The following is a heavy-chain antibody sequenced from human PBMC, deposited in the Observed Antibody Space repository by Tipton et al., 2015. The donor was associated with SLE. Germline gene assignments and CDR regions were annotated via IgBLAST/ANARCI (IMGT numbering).Heavy chain of an antibody. Sequence: QLVQSGAEVKKPGASVKVSCKASDYSFSNYGISWVRQAPGQGLEWIGWFSPYNGNTNSARNLQGRVTITADTSTSTAYMELRSLRSDDTAVYYCATHRRWSSPLDSWGQGTLVIVSS. CDR1: DYSFSNYG. J-gene: IGHJ5*01. CDR3: ATHRRWSSPLDS. CDR2: FSPYNGNT. D-gene: IGHD2-15*01. V-gene: IGHV1-18*04.